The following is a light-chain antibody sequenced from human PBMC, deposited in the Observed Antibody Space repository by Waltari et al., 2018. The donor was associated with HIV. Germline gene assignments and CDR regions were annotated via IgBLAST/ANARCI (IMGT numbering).Light chain of an antibody. J-gene: IGKJ3*01. V-gene: IGKV2-28*01. Sequence: DIVLTQFPRSLVVTPGELASMSCRSTQSLLHKNKKKYLDWYLQKPGQSPQLLIHLASNRAPGVPDMCSGSGSGTDFTLTISIVEAEDVGDYYCMQALQTPFTFGPGTKVEIK. CDR1: QSLLHKNKKKY. CDR2: LAS. CDR3: MQALQTPFT.